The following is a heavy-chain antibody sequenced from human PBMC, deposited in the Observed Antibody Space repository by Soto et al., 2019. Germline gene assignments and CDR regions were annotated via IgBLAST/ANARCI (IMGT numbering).Heavy chain of an antibody. CDR3: ARERIAVAGTGGAFDI. Sequence: QVQLVQSGAEVKKPGSSVKVSCKASGGTFSSYAISWVRQAPGQGLEWMGGIIPIFGTANYAQKIQGRVTLTADESTSTAYMELSSLSSEDTAVYYCARERIAVAGTGGAFDIWGQGTMVTVSS. D-gene: IGHD6-19*01. J-gene: IGHJ3*02. CDR1: GGTFSSYA. V-gene: IGHV1-69*01. CDR2: IIPIFGTA.